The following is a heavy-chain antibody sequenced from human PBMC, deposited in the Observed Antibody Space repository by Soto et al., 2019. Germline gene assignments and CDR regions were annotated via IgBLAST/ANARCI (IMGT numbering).Heavy chain of an antibody. J-gene: IGHJ3*02. CDR2: INHSGST. D-gene: IGHD6-19*01. Sequence: SETLSLTCAVYGGSFSVYYWRWIRHPPGKGLEWIGEINHSGSTNYNPSLKSRVTISVDTSKNQFSMKLSSVTAADTAVYYCARGGWTTGAFCIWGKGTMVTVSS. CDR1: GGSFSVYY. V-gene: IGHV4-34*01. CDR3: ARGGWTTGAFCI.